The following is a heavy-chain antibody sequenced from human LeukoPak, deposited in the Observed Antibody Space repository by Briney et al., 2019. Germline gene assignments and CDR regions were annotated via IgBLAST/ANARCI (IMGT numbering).Heavy chain of an antibody. D-gene: IGHD3-10*01. V-gene: IGHV3-33*01. J-gene: IGHJ6*03. CDR2: IWYDGSNK. Sequence: SCKASGYTFTSYGMHWVRQAPGKGLEWVAVIWYDGSNKYYADSVKGRFTISRDNSKNTLYLQMNSLRAEDTAVYYCARGSLPLWFGELLSIYMDVWGKGTTVTVSS. CDR3: ARGSLPLWFGELLSIYMDV. CDR1: GYTFTSYG.